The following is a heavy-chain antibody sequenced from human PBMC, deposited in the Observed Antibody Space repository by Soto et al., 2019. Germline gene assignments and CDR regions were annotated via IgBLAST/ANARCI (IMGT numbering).Heavy chain of an antibody. CDR2: IIPIFGTA. CDR3: ARGLGLGYCSGGSCYSLDY. V-gene: IGHV1-69*05. CDR1: GGTFSSYA. D-gene: IGHD2-15*01. J-gene: IGHJ4*02. Sequence: QVQMVQSGAEVKKPGSSVKVSCKASGGTFSSYAISWVRQAPGQGLEWMGGIIPIFGTANYAPKFQGRVTITKDHSTSTAYMDLSTLRSENTAVYYCARGLGLGYCSGGSCYSLDYWVQGTLITVSS.